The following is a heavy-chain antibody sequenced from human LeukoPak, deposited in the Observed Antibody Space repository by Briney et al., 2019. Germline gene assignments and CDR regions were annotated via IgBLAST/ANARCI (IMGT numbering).Heavy chain of an antibody. V-gene: IGHV3-9*01. CDR3: ATLKGSGSYAVDY. CDR1: GFTFDDYA. J-gene: IGHJ4*02. D-gene: IGHD3-10*01. Sequence: GRSLRLSCAASGFTFDDYAMHWVRQAPGKGLEWVSGISWNSGSIGYADSVKGRFTISRDNAKNSLYLQMNSLRAEDTALYYCATLKGSGSYAVDYWGQGTLVTVSS. CDR2: ISWNSGSI.